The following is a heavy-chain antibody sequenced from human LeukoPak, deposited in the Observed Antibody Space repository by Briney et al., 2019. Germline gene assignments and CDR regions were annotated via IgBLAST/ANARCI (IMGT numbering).Heavy chain of an antibody. Sequence: GGSLRLSCAASGFTFSNYAMSWVRQAPGEGLEWVSVFGSGGTSYYADSVKGRFTIFRDNSKNTVYLQMNSLRAEDTAVYYCARSGSGWFDYWGQGTLVTVSS. J-gene: IGHJ4*02. CDR1: GFTFSNYA. CDR2: FGSGGTS. CDR3: ARSGSGWFDY. D-gene: IGHD6-19*01. V-gene: IGHV3-23*01.